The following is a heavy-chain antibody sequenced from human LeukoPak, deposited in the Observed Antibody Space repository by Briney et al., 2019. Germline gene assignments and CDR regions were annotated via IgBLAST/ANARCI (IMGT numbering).Heavy chain of an antibody. CDR2: INHSGST. J-gene: IGHJ4*02. Sequence: SETLSLTCAVYGGSFSGYYWSWIRQPPGKGLEWIGEINHSGSTNYNPSLKSRVTISVDTSKNQFSLKLGSVTAADTAVYYCARGSRAPSYDFWSGYPYYFDYWGQGTLVTVSS. V-gene: IGHV4-34*01. CDR3: ARGSRAPSYDFWSGYPYYFDY. CDR1: GGSFSGYY. D-gene: IGHD3-3*01.